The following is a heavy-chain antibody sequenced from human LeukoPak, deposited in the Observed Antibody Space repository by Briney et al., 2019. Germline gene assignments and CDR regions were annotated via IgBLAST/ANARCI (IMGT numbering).Heavy chain of an antibody. V-gene: IGHV3-20*04. J-gene: IGHJ6*03. CDR1: GFTFNKYW. D-gene: IGHD5-24*01. CDR3: ARLRGAQFYFYYYMDV. Sequence: PGGSLRLSCAASGFTFNKYWLTWVRHPPGKGLEWVSGINWDGDSIGYAESVKGRFTITRDNDKNSLYLQMNSLRAEDTALYYCARLRGAQFYFYYYMDVWGKGTTVTVSS. CDR2: INWDGDSI.